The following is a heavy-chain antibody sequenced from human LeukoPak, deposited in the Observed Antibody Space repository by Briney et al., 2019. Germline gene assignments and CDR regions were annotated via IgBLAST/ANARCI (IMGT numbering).Heavy chain of an antibody. D-gene: IGHD2-2*01. CDR2: IYTSGST. CDR1: GGSISSGSYY. J-gene: IGHJ3*02. V-gene: IGHV4-61*02. CDR3: ARDSRLGYCSSTSCPRSAFDI. Sequence: SETLSLTCTVSGGSISSGSYYWSWIRQPPGKGLEWIGRIYTSGSTNYNPSFKSRVTISVDASKNQFSLKLSSVTAADTAVYYCARDSRLGYCSSTSCPRSAFDIWGQGTMVTVSS.